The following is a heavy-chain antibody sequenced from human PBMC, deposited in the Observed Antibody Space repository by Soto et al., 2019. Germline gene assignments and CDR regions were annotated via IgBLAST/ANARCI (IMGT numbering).Heavy chain of an antibody. J-gene: IGHJ6*02. CDR3: AGERLFGGVIDV. CDR2: ISYDGSNK. V-gene: IGHV3-30-3*01. D-gene: IGHD3-16*01. CDR1: GFTFSSYA. Sequence: GGSLRLSCAASGFTFSSYAMHWVRQAPGKGLEWVAVISYDGSNKYYADSVKGRFTISRDNSKNTLYLQMNSLRAEDTAVYYCAGERLFGGVIDVWGQGITVTVSS.